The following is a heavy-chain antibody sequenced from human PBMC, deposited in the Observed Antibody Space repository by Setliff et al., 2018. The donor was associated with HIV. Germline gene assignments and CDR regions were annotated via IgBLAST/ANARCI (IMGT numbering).Heavy chain of an antibody. Sequence: GGSLRLSCAASGFTFSAYSMNWVRQVPGKGLEWVSCISTSGNFIYYADSVKGRFTVSRDNAKNSLYLQMNSLRAGDTAVYYRLRGGSFGDIPNCWGQGTLVTVSS. D-gene: IGHD4-17*01. CDR1: GFTFSAYS. CDR3: LRGGSFGDIPNC. CDR2: ISTSGNFI. V-gene: IGHV3-21*06. J-gene: IGHJ4*02.